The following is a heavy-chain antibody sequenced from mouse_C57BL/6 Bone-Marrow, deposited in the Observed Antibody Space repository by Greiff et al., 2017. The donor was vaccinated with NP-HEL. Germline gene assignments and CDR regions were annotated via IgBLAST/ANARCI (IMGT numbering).Heavy chain of an antibody. CDR1: DSEVFPIAY. D-gene: IGHD1-1*01. J-gene: IGHJ1*03. CDR2: ILPSIGRT. Sequence: QVQLQQSGSELRSPGSSVKLSCKDFDSEVFPIAYMSWVRQKPGHGFEWIGGILPSIGRTIYGEKFEDKATLDAHTLSNTAYLELNSLTSEDSAIYYCARRHYYGSSYASWWYFDVWGTGTTVTVSS. CDR3: ARRHYYGSSYASWWYFDV. V-gene: IGHV15-2*01.